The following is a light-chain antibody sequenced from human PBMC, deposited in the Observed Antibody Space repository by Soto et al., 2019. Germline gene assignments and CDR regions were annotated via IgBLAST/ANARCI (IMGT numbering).Light chain of an antibody. V-gene: IGLV1-40*01. CDR3: QSYDSSLSGLV. Sequence: QLVLTQPPSVSGAPGQRVTISCTGSSSNIGAGYDVHWYQQLPGTAPKLLIYGNSNRPSGVPDRFSGSKSGTSASLAITGLQAEDEADYYCQSYDSSLSGLVFGGGTKSPS. J-gene: IGLJ2*01. CDR1: SSNIGAGYD. CDR2: GNS.